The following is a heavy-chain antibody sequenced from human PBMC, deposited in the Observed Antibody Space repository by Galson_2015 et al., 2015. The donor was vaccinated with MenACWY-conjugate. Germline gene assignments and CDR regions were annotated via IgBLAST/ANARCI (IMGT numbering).Heavy chain of an antibody. J-gene: IGHJ4*02. CDR3: AREQWLAYYFDY. Sequence: SLRLSCAASGFTFSSYGMHWVRQAPGKGLEWVAVISYDGSNKYYADSVKGRFTISRDNSKNTLYLQMNSLRAEDTAVYYCAREQWLAYYFDYWGQGTLVTVSS. V-gene: IGHV3-30*03. D-gene: IGHD6-19*01. CDR1: GFTFSSYG. CDR2: ISYDGSNK.